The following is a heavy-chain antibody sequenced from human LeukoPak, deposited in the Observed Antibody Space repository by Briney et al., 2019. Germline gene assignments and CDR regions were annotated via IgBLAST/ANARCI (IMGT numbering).Heavy chain of an antibody. CDR1: GFTFSSHA. V-gene: IGHV3-21*01. D-gene: IGHD6-13*01. J-gene: IGHJ4*02. CDR3: ARRNSGYSSSWYFNDY. Sequence: PGGSLRLSCAASGFTFSSHAMNWVRQAPGKGLEWVSSISSNINYIQYADSMKGRFTISRDNAKNSLYLQMNSLRAEDTAVYYCARRNSGYSSSWYFNDYWGQGTLVTVSS. CDR2: ISSNINYI.